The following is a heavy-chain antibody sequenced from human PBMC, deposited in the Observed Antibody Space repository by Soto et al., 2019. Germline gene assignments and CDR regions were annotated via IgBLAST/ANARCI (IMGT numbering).Heavy chain of an antibody. CDR3: ARHADRNSYYYPFDY. CDR1: RYSISSGYY. Sequence: SETLSLTCFVSRYSISSGYYWGWIRQPPGKGLEWIGSIFHGGTTYYNPSLKSRLTISVDTSKNQFSLTLRSVTAADTAAYYCARHADRNSYYYPFDYWGQGSLVTVSS. V-gene: IGHV4-38-2*01. D-gene: IGHD3-22*01. J-gene: IGHJ4*02. CDR2: IFHGGTT.